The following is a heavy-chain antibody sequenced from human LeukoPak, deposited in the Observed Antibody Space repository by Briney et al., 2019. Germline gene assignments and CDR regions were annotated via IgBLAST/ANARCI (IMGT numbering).Heavy chain of an antibody. CDR1: GGTFSSYA. CDR2: IIPIFGTA. D-gene: IGHD5-18*01. J-gene: IGHJ5*02. V-gene: IGHV1-69*05. Sequence: ASVKVSCKASGGTFSSYAISWVRQAPGQGLEWMGRIIPIFGTANYAQKFQGRVTITTDESTSTAYMELSSQRSEDTAVYYCARIGGYSYGNGNWFDPWGQGTLVTVSS. CDR3: ARIGGYSYGNGNWFDP.